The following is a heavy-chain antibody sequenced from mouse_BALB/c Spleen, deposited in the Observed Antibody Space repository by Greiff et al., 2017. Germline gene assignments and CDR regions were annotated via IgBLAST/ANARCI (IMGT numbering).Heavy chain of an antibody. D-gene: IGHD2-14*01. CDR2: INPSSGYT. Sequence: VQLQQSGAELARPGASVKMSCKASGYTFTSYTIHWVKQRPGQGLEWIGYINPSSGYTNYNQKFKDKATLTADKSSSTAYMQLSSLTSEDSAVYYCGIGTTGYAMDYWGQGTSVTVSS. CDR3: GIGTTGYAMDY. J-gene: IGHJ4*01. V-gene: IGHV1-4*01. CDR1: GYTFTSYT.